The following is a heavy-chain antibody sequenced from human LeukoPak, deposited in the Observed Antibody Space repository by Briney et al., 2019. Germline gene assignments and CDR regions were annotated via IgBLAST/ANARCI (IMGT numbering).Heavy chain of an antibody. D-gene: IGHD6-13*01. CDR3: ASRGSSWYWVDY. CDR1: GGSFSGYY. V-gene: IGHV4-34*01. Sequence: SETLSLTCAVYGGSFSGYYWSWIRQPPGKGLEWIGEINHSGSTNYNPSLKSRVTISVDTSKNQFSLKLSSVTAADTAVYYCASRGSSWYWVDYWGQGTLVTVSS. CDR2: INHSGST. J-gene: IGHJ4*02.